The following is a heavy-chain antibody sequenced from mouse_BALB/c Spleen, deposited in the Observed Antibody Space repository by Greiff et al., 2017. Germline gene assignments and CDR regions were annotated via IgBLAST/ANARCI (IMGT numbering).Heavy chain of an antibody. Sequence: QVQLQQSGAELARPGASVKLSCKASGYTFTDYYINWVKQRTGQGLEWIGEIYPGSGNTYYNEKFKGKATLTADKSSSTAYMQLSSLTSEDSAVYFCARGGGNYGDYYAMDYWGQGTSVTVSS. CDR3: ARGGGNYGDYYAMDY. CDR1: GYTFTDYY. CDR2: IYPGSGNT. J-gene: IGHJ4*01. D-gene: IGHD2-1*01. V-gene: IGHV1-77*01.